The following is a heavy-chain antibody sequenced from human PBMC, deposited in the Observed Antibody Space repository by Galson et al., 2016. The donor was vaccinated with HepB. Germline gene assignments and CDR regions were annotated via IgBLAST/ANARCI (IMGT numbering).Heavy chain of an antibody. CDR1: GFTLSTYS. CDR3: AKDWGYCGGDCPVYFDL. J-gene: IGHJ2*01. V-gene: IGHV3-21*04. Sequence: SLRLSCAASGFTLSTYSINWVRQAPGKGLEWVASISSGSSYLNYADSVKGRFTISRDNAKNSVYLQMNSLRTEDTAVYYCAKDWGYCGGDCPVYFDLWGRGTLVTVSS. D-gene: IGHD2-21*02. CDR2: ISSGSSYL.